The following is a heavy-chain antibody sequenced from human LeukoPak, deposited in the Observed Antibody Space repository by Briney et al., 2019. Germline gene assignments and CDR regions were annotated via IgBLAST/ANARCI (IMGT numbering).Heavy chain of an antibody. V-gene: IGHV4-4*07. D-gene: IGHD5-18*01. CDR1: GGSISSYY. CDR2: IYASGSS. Sequence: KPSETLSLTCIVSGGSISSYYWSWIRQPAGKGLEWIGRIYASGSSNYNPSLKSRVTMSVDTSKNQFSLKLSSVTAADTAVYYCARGLQLWGRGFGYYYYYMDVWGKGTTVTVSS. CDR3: ARGLQLWGRGFGYYYYYMDV. J-gene: IGHJ6*03.